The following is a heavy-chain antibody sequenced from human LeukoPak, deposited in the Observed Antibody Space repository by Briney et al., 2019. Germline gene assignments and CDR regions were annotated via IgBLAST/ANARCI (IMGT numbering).Heavy chain of an antibody. CDR1: GFTFSSYA. CDR3: ARGRSGSGYCFDY. V-gene: IGHV3-30-3*01. J-gene: IGHJ4*02. Sequence: GRSLRLSCAASGFTFSSYAMHWVRQAPGKGLEWVAVISYDGSNKYYADSVKGRFTISRDNSKNTLYLQMNSLRAEDTAVYYCARGRSGSGYCFDYWGQGTLVTVSS. CDR2: ISYDGSNK. D-gene: IGHD3-10*01.